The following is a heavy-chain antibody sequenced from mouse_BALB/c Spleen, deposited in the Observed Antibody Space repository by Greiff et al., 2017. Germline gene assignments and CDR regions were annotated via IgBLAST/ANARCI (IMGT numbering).Heavy chain of an antibody. CDR3: ARSADWDVLDY. D-gene: IGHD4-1*01. V-gene: IGHV1-14*01. Sequence: EVQLVESGPELVKPGASVKMSCKASGYTFTSYVLHWVKQKPGQGLEWIGYINPYNDGTKYNEKFKGKATLTSDKSSSTAYMELSSLTSEDSAVYYCARSADWDVLDYWGQGTTRTVAA. CDR1: GYTFTSYV. CDR2: INPYNDGT. J-gene: IGHJ2*01.